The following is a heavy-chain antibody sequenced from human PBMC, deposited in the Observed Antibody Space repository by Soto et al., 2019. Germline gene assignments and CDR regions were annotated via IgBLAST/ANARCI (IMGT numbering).Heavy chain of an antibody. J-gene: IGHJ4*02. Sequence: GGSLRLSCAASGFTVGTSYMNWVRQSPGRGLEWLSVIYAGGTSYHADSVKGRFTISRDESRNTVYLQMNSLRAEDTAVYYCAREITSGWNAFDCWGQGTLVTVSS. CDR1: GFTVGTSY. CDR3: AREITSGWNAFDC. D-gene: IGHD6-19*01. V-gene: IGHV3-66*01. CDR2: IYAGGTS.